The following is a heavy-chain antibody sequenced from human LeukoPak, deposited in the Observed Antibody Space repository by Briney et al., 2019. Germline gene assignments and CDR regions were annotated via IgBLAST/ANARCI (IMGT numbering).Heavy chain of an antibody. V-gene: IGHV1-18*01. J-gene: IGHJ4*02. Sequence: GASVKVSCKASGGTFTSYGISWVRQAPGQGLEWMGWISAYNGNTNYAQKLQGRVTMTTDTSTSTAYMELRSLRSDDTAVYYCAREPTYYDFWSGRIYFDYWGQGTLVTVSS. CDR1: GGTFTSYG. D-gene: IGHD3-3*01. CDR2: ISAYNGNT. CDR3: AREPTYYDFWSGRIYFDY.